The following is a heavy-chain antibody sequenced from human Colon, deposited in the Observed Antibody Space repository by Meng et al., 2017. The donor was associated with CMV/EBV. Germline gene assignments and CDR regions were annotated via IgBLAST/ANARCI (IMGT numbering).Heavy chain of an antibody. J-gene: IGHJ4*02. CDR2: IRPSSNNK. CDR1: EFTFSTHS. D-gene: IGHD4-23*01. CDR3: ARAAVGGNDRLDY. V-gene: IGHV3-21*05. Sequence: GESLKISCAASEFTFSTHSMHWVRQAPGKGLEWLSYIRPSSNNKYYADSVKGRFTISRDNAKNSLYLQMNSLTTEDTAAYYCARAAVGGNDRLDYWGQGTLVTVSS.